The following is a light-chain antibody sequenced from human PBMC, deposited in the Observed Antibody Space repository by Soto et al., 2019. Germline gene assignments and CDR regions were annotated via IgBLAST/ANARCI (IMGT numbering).Light chain of an antibody. Sequence: QSVLTQPASVSGSPGQSITISCTGTSSDVGGYNYVSWYQQHPGKAPKLMIYDVSNGPSGVSNRFSGSKSGNTASLTISGLQAEDEADYYCSSYTSSSTLGFGGGTQLTVL. V-gene: IGLV2-14*01. CDR2: DVS. J-gene: IGLJ2*01. CDR3: SSYTSSSTLG. CDR1: SSDVGGYNY.